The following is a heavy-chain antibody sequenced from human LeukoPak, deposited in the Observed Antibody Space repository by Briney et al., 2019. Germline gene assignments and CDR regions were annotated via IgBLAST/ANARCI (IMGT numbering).Heavy chain of an antibody. Sequence: PGGSLRLSCAASGFTFSSYGMHWVRQAPGKGLEWVAVISYDGSDKYYADSVKGRFTISRDNSKNTLYLQMNSLKPEDTAVYYCARQLRYRVDYWGQGTLVTVSS. CDR2: ISYDGSDK. CDR1: GFTFSSYG. V-gene: IGHV3-30*03. CDR3: ARQLRYRVDY. D-gene: IGHD3-9*01. J-gene: IGHJ4*02.